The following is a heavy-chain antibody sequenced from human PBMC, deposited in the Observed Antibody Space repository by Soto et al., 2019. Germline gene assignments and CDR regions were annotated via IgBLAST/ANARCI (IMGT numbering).Heavy chain of an antibody. CDR2: IYYSGST. CDR1: GGSISSGGYY. J-gene: IGHJ4*02. Sequence: SETLSLTCTVSGGSISSGGYYWSWIRQHPGKGLEWIGYIYYSGSTDYNPSLKSRVTISVDTSKNQFSLKLTSVTAADTAVYYCARGRGYSGYDLGYWGQGTLVTRLL. V-gene: IGHV4-61*08. CDR3: ARGRGYSGYDLGY. D-gene: IGHD5-12*01.